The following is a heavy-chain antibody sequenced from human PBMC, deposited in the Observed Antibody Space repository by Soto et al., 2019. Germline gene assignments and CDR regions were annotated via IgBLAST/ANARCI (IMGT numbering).Heavy chain of an antibody. CDR1: GASVSTGAYY. CDR2: IYESGYT. V-gene: IGHV4-31*03. J-gene: IGHJ5*02. Sequence: SETLSLTCTVSGASVSTGAYYWGWDRQLPGKGLEWVGYIYESGYTYYNTSLRSRLTISLDRSNNQFSLGLTSETAAETAVYYCVRALRHPAMVYRRLDPCGQGPLVAVYS. D-gene: IGHD5-18*01. CDR3: VRALRHPAMVYRRLDP.